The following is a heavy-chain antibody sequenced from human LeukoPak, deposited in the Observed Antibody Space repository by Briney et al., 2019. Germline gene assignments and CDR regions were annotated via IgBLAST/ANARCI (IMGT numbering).Heavy chain of an antibody. CDR1: GGTFSSYA. CDR2: IIPIFGTA. Sequence: SVKVSCKASGGTFSSYAISWVRQAPGQGLEWMGGIIPIFGTANYAQKFQGRVTITADESTSTAYMELSSLRSEDTAVYYCARVPYDFYGMDVWGQGTTVTVSS. D-gene: IGHD3-3*01. J-gene: IGHJ6*02. CDR3: ARVPYDFYGMDV. V-gene: IGHV1-69*13.